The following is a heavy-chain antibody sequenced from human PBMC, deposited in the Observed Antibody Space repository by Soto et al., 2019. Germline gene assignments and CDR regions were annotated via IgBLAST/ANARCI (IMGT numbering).Heavy chain of an antibody. V-gene: IGHV4-34*01. CDR1: GGSFNNYY. CDR3: ARYYYDSGSRGVYGMDV. J-gene: IGHJ6*02. D-gene: IGHD3-10*01. CDR2: INHSGST. Sequence: QVQLQQWGAGLLKPSETLSLTCAVHGGSFNNYYWTWIRQSPGKGLEWIGEINHSGSTNFNPSLKSRVTISVDASKNQFSLRLSSVTAADTAVYYCARYYYDSGSRGVYGMDVWGQGTTVTVSS.